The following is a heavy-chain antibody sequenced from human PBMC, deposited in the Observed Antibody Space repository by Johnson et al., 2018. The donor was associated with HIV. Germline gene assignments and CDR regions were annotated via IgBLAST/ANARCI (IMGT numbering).Heavy chain of an antibody. V-gene: IGHV3-30*14. CDR1: GFTFSSYV. D-gene: IGHD3-22*01. CDR3: ASVPMIVVLDGAFDI. J-gene: IGHJ3*02. Sequence: QVQLVESGGGVVQPGRSLRLSCAASGFTFSSYVMHWVRQAPGKGLEWVAVISYDGSNKYYADSVKGRFTISRDNSKNTLYLQMNSLRAEDTAVYYCASVPMIVVLDGAFDIWGQGTMVTVSS. CDR2: ISYDGSNK.